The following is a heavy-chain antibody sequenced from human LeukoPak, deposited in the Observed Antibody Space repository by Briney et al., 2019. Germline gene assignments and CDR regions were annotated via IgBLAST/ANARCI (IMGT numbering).Heavy chain of an antibody. D-gene: IGHD2-2*01. CDR3: ARGAPRYCSSTSCYGGDY. CDR1: VGSFGGNY. Sequence: KASKTLSLTCVVIVGSFGGNYWAGSPSPPGKGLEWIGEINKGGSTNYNPSLKSRVTISVDTSKNQFSLKLSSVTAADTAVYYCARGAPRYCSSTSCYGGDYWGQGTLVTVSS. V-gene: IGHV4-34*01. CDR2: INKGGST. J-gene: IGHJ4*02.